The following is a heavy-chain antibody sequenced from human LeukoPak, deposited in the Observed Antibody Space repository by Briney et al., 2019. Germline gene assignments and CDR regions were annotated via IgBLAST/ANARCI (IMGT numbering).Heavy chain of an antibody. CDR1: GGSISSYY. CDR2: IYYSGST. V-gene: IGHV4-59*08. Sequence: SETLSLTCTVSGGSISSYYWSWIWQPPGKGLEWIGYIYYSGSTNYNPSLKSRVTISVDTSKNQFSLKLSSVTAADTAVYYCARQSPTTVTTYFDYWGQGTLVTVSS. CDR3: ARQSPTTVTTYFDY. J-gene: IGHJ4*02. D-gene: IGHD4-17*01.